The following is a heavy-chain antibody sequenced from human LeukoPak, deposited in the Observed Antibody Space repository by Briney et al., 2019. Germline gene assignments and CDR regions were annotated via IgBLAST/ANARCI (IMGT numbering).Heavy chain of an antibody. Sequence: GASVKVSCKASGYTFTDNYLHWVRQAPGQGLEWMGWINPNSGGTSYAQKSQGRVTMTRDTSISTAYMELSRLKFDDTAVYYCARDGGDGYNAYYFDYWGQGTLVTVSS. D-gene: IGHD5-24*01. V-gene: IGHV1-2*02. CDR3: ARDGGDGYNAYYFDY. J-gene: IGHJ4*02. CDR1: GYTFTDNY. CDR2: INPNSGGT.